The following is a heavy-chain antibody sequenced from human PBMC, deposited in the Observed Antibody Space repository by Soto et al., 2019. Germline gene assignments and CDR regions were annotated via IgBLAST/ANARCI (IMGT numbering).Heavy chain of an antibody. V-gene: IGHV4-59*01. CDR3: ARRFGIAAGDY. CDR1: GSSFSSYY. D-gene: IGHD6-25*01. J-gene: IGHJ4*02. CDR2: IYYSGSTNT. Sequence: SETLSLTCTVSGSSFSSYYWSWIRQPPGRGLEWIGHIYYSGSTNTNYNPSLKSRVTISVDTSKNQFSLKLSSVTAADTAVYYCARRFGIAAGDYWGQGTLVTVSS.